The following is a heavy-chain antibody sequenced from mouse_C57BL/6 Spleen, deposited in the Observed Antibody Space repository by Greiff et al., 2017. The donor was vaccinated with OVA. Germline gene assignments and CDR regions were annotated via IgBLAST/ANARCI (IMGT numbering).Heavy chain of an antibody. Sequence: QVQLKESGAELARPGASVMMSCKASGYTFTSYTMHWVKQKPGQGLEWIGYINPSSGYTKYNQKFKDKATLTADKSYSTAYMQLSSLTSEDSAVYYCARDYFAYWGQGTLVTVSA. CDR1: GYTFTSYT. D-gene: IGHD2-4*01. J-gene: IGHJ3*01. CDR3: ARDYFAY. V-gene: IGHV1-4*01. CDR2: INPSSGYT.